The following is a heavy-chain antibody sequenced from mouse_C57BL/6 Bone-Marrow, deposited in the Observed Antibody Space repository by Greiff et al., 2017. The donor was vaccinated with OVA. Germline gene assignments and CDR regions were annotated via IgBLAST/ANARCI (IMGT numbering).Heavy chain of an antibody. CDR1: GYTFTSYW. CDR3: ARWLLTCYYAMDY. D-gene: IGHD2-3*01. J-gene: IGHJ4*01. Sequence: QVQLQQPGAELVKPGASVKLSCKASGYTFTSYWMHWVKQRPGRGLEWIGRIDPYSGGTKYNEKFKSKATLTVDKPSSTAYMQLSSLTSEDSAVYYCARWLLTCYYAMDYWGQGTSVTVSS. V-gene: IGHV1-72*01. CDR2: IDPYSGGT.